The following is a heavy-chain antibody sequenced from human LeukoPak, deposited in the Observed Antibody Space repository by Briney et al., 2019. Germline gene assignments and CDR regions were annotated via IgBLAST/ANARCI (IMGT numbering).Heavy chain of an antibody. V-gene: IGHV3-7*01. J-gene: IGHJ6*02. CDR1: GFSFSTYW. CDR3: AADQGNGMDF. Sequence: GGSLRLSCVASGFSFSTYWMSWVRQAPGKGLEWVANIKEDGSEKYYVDSVKGRFTMSRDNAKNSVYLQMNRLRVEDTAVYYCAADQGNGMDFWGQGTTVTVSS. CDR2: IKEDGSEK.